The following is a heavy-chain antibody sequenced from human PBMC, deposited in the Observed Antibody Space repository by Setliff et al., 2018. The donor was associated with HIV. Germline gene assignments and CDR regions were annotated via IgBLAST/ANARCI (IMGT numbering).Heavy chain of an antibody. CDR1: GYTFTRNQ. V-gene: IGHV1-46*01. D-gene: IGHD3-22*01. Sequence: ASVKVSCKASGYTFTRNQTHWVRQAPGQGLEWMGIINPSGGSAAYAEKFRGRVTMTSDTSTNTVYMELRSLRSEETAVFYCARDGGDGSGYYYADYWGQGTLVTVSS. CDR3: ARDGGDGSGYYYADY. CDR2: INPSGGSA. J-gene: IGHJ4*02.